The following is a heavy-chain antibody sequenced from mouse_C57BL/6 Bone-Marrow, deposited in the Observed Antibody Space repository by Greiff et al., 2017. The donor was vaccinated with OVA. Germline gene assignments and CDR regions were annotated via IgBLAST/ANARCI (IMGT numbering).Heavy chain of an antibody. J-gene: IGHJ3*01. Sequence: DVQLQESGPGLVKPSQSLSLSCSVTGYSITSGYYWNWIRQFPGNKLEWMGYISYDGSNNYNPSLKNRISITRDTSKNQFFLKLNSVTTEDTATYYCAGDPAWFAYWGQGTLVTVSA. CDR1: GYSITSGYY. CDR2: ISYDGSN. V-gene: IGHV3-6*01. CDR3: AGDPAWFAY.